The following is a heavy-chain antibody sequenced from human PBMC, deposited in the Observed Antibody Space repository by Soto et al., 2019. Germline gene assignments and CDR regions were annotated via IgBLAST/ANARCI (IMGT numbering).Heavy chain of an antibody. J-gene: IGHJ4*02. V-gene: IGHV4-30-4*01. CDR3: ARETYNWNYFDY. D-gene: IGHD1-20*01. CDR1: GGSISSGDYY. Sequence: SETLSLTCTVSGGSISSGDYYWSWIRQPPGKGLEWIGYIYYSGSTYYNPSLKSRVTISVDTSKNQFSLKLSSVTAADTAVYYCARETYNWNYFDYWGQGTLVTVSS. CDR2: IYYSGST.